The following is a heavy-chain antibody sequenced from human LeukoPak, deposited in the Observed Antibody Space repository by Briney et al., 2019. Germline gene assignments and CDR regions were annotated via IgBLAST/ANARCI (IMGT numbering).Heavy chain of an antibody. CDR2: ISSSSSTI. CDR1: GFTFSSYA. V-gene: IGHV3-48*04. Sequence: GGSLRLSCAASGFTFSSYAMGWVRQAPGKGLEWVSYISSSSSTIYYADSVKGRFTISRDNAKNSLYLQMNSLRAEDTAVYYCVGGDWTDYWGQGTLVTVSS. J-gene: IGHJ4*02. CDR3: VGGDWTDY. D-gene: IGHD2-21*02.